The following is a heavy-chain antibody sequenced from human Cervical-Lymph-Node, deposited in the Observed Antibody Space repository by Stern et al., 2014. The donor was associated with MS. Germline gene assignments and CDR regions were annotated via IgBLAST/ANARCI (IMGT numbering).Heavy chain of an antibody. V-gene: IGHV4-39*01. CDR1: GGSISSSSYY. CDR2: IYYSGST. D-gene: IGHD3-22*01. CDR3: ARYRYYYDSSGYYYDY. Sequence: QVQLQESGPGLVKPSETLSLTCTVSGGSISSSSYYWGWIRQPPGKGLEWIGSIYYSGSTYYNPSLKSRVTISVDTSKNQFSLKLSSVTAADTAVYYCARYRYYYDSSGYYYDYWGQGTLVTVSS. J-gene: IGHJ4*02.